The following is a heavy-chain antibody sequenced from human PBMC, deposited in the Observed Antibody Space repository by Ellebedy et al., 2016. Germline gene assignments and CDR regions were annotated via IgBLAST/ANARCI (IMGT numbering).Heavy chain of an antibody. CDR2: LYYSETT. V-gene: IGHV4-39*07. CDR1: GGSIRSRNYY. D-gene: IGHD3-22*01. Sequence: SETLSLXCTVSGGSIRSRNYYWGWVRQPPGKGLEWIGSLYYSETTYYNPSLKRRVTISLDTSRNQVSLSLNFVTAADTAVYYCARAHTYLDSRNFYLDYFDHWGQGTLVTVSS. J-gene: IGHJ4*02. CDR3: ARAHTYLDSRNFYLDYFDH.